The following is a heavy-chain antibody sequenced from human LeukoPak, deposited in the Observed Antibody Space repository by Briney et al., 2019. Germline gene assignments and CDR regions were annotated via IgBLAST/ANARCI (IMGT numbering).Heavy chain of an antibody. D-gene: IGHD6-13*01. CDR2: INHSGTT. V-gene: IGHV4-34*01. CDR1: GGSFIGYY. J-gene: IGHJ6*03. Sequence: SETLSLTCAVDGGSFIGYYWIWIRQPPGKGLEWIGEINHSGTTNYNPSLKSRLTISLDTSKIQFSLKLSSVTAADTAVYYCARLPRIAAAPYYYYMDVWGKGTTVTVSS. CDR3: ARLPRIAAAPYYYYMDV.